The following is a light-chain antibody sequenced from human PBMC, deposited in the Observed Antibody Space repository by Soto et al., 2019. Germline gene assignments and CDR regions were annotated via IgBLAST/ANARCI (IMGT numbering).Light chain of an antibody. CDR3: CSYAGSSTFV. J-gene: IGLJ1*01. CDR2: EGS. Sequence: QSALTQPASVSGSPGQSITIPCTGTSSDVGSYNLVSWYQQHPGKAPKLMIYEGSKRPSGVSNRFSGSKSGNTASLTIPGLQAEDEADYYCCSYAGSSTFVFGTGTKLTVL. V-gene: IGLV2-23*03. CDR1: SSDVGSYNL.